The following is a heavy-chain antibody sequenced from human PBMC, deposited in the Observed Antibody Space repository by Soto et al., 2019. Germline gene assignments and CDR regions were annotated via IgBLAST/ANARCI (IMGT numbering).Heavy chain of an antibody. V-gene: IGHV3-23*01. CDR3: AKSNQIFGVLNDYFYYGMDV. D-gene: IGHD3-3*01. Sequence: QLLESGGDLVQPGGSLRLSCVASGFTFSGYAMSWVRQAPGKGLEWLSIISGGGDTTHYADSVKGRFAISRDNSRNTVFLQLNSLGAEDTAVYYCAKSNQIFGVLNDYFYYGMDVW. CDR2: ISGGGDTT. J-gene: IGHJ6*01. CDR1: GFTFSGYA.